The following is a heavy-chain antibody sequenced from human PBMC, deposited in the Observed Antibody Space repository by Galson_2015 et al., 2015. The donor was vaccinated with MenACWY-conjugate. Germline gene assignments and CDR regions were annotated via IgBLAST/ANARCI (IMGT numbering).Heavy chain of an antibody. Sequence: ETLSLTCTVSGGSASSSGYYWTWIRQPPGKGLEWIGLIYDSGTTKYNPSLKGRVTISLDTSKNQVSLKLSSVTAADMAVYYCAREFSYWGQGTLVTVSS. D-gene: IGHD2/OR15-2a*01. J-gene: IGHJ4*02. CDR1: GGSASSSGYY. V-gene: IGHV4-61*08. CDR3: AREFSY. CDR2: IYDSGTT.